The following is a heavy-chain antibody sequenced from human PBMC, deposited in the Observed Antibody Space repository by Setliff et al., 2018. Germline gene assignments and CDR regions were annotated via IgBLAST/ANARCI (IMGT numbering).Heavy chain of an antibody. CDR2: INPNSGGR. CDR3: AGPFDVGPYPRPIDGLDL. J-gene: IGHJ3*01. Sequence: ASVKVSCKASGYIFRDYYIHWVRQAPGQGLEWMGWINPNSGGREYAEAFRGRVTMTGDTSIRTAFMELSGLTSDDTAVYYCAGPFDVGPYPRPIDGLDLWGQGTRVT. CDR1: GYIFRDYY. D-gene: IGHD3-9*01. V-gene: IGHV1-2*02.